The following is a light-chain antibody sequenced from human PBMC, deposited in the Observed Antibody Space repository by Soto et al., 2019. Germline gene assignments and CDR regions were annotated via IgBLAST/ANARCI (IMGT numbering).Light chain of an antibody. CDR2: SAS. CDR1: QALGTY. CDR3: QQLSRYPLT. Sequence: DIQLTQSPSFLSASVGDTVTITCRASQALGTYLAWYQQKPGKAPDLLIYSASTLQGGVPSRFSGSGSETEFSLTIRALQPEDFATYYCQQLSRYPLTFGGGTKVEIK. V-gene: IGKV1-9*01. J-gene: IGKJ4*01.